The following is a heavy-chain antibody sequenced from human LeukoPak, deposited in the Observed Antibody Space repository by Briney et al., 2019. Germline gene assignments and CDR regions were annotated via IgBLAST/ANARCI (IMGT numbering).Heavy chain of an antibody. V-gene: IGHV1-69*04. Sequence: PMASVKVSCKASGGTFSSYAISWVRQAPGQGLEWMGRIIPILGIANYAQKFQGRVTITADKSTSTAYMELSSLRSEDTAVYYCATGLDDFWSGYPPPGFDPWGQGTLVTVSS. CDR1: GGTFSSYA. D-gene: IGHD3-3*01. J-gene: IGHJ5*02. CDR3: ATGLDDFWSGYPPPGFDP. CDR2: IIPILGIA.